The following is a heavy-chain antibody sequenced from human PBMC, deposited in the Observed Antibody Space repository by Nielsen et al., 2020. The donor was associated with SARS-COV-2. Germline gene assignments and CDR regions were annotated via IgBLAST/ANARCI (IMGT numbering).Heavy chain of an antibody. CDR1: GGTFSSYA. J-gene: IGHJ3*02. D-gene: IGHD3-22*01. V-gene: IGHV1-69*06. Sequence: SVKVSCKASGGTFSSYAISWVRQAPGQGLEWMGGIIPIFGTANYAQKFQGRVTITADKSTSTAYMELSSLRSEDTAVYYCARDRSYYYDPEVGGAFDIWGQGTMVTVSS. CDR3: ARDRSYYYDPEVGGAFDI. CDR2: IIPIFGTA.